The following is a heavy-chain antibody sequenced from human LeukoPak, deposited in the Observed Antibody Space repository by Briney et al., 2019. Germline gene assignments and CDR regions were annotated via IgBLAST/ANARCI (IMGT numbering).Heavy chain of an antibody. V-gene: IGHV4-4*07. D-gene: IGHD6-19*01. CDR1: GGSISSYY. CDR2: IYTSGST. Sequence: PSETPSLTCTVSGGSISSYYWSWIRQPAGKGLEWIGRIYTSGSTNYNPSLKSRVTMSVDTSKNQFSLKLSSVTAADTAVYYCARDQRRSGWYYFDYWGQGTLVTVSS. CDR3: ARDQRRSGWYYFDY. J-gene: IGHJ4*02.